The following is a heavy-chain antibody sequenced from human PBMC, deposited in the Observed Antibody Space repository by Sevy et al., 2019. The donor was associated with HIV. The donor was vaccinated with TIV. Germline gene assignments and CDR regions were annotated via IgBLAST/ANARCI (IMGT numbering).Heavy chain of an antibody. Sequence: GGSLRLSCTGSGFTFGDYAMSWFRQAPGMGLEWVGFIRSKDYGGATEYAASVKGRFTISREDSKSIADLQMNSLKTDDTAVYYCTSGYYYDSSGYSDYWGQGTLVTVSS. D-gene: IGHD3-22*01. CDR3: TSGYYYDSSGYSDY. J-gene: IGHJ4*02. V-gene: IGHV3-49*03. CDR2: IRSKDYGGAT. CDR1: GFTFGDYA.